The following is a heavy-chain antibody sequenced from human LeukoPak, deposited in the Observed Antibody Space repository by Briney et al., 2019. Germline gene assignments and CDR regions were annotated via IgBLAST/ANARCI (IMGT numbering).Heavy chain of an antibody. D-gene: IGHD5-18*01. CDR3: ARTTEGGYTYDYFYYYYMDV. V-gene: IGHV4-61*02. CDR2: ISTSGST. J-gene: IGHJ6*03. Sequence: PSETLSLTCTVSSGSIGSGNYYWSWIRQPAGKGLEWLGRISTSGSTNYNPSLKSRVTISVDTSKNQFSLKLSSVTAADTAVYYCARTTEGGYTYDYFYYYYMDVWGKGTTVTISS. CDR1: SGSIGSGNYY.